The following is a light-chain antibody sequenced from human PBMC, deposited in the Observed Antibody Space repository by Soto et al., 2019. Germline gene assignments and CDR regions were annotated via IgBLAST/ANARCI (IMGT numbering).Light chain of an antibody. CDR2: AAS. CDR3: QQLNSYPFT. CDR1: QGISSY. Sequence: IQLTQSPSSLSASVVDIVTITCRASQGISSYLAWYQQKPGKAPKLLNYAASTLQSGVSSMFGGTGSGTDFTLTISSLQPDDFAPYDCQQLNSYPFTFGGGTKVEIK. V-gene: IGKV1-9*01. J-gene: IGKJ4*01.